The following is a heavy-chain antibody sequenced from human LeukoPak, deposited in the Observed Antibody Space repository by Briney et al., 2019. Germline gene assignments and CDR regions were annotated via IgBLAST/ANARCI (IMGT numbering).Heavy chain of an antibody. CDR1: GFTFTDYA. D-gene: IGHD6-19*01. J-gene: IGHJ4*02. Sequence: GGSLRLSCAASGFTFTDYAMGWVRQAPGQGLEWASTISAHGSTTYYADSVRGRFTISRDNSKNTLSLQMSSLRAEDTAVYYCAKARTPYNSGFDYWGQGTLVAVSS. V-gene: IGHV3-23*01. CDR2: ISAHGSTT. CDR3: AKARTPYNSGFDY.